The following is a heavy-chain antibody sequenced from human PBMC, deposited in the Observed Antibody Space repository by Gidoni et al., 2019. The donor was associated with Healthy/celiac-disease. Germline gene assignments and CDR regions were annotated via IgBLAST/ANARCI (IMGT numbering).Heavy chain of an antibody. CDR3: ARAPFIGFGEFEDP. CDR2: IIPILGIA. CDR1: VVTFCSYA. V-gene: IGHV1-69*09. D-gene: IGHD3-10*01. J-gene: IGHJ5*02. Sequence: QVPLVQSGAEVKKPGSLVKVSCMASVVTFCSYAISWVRQAPGQGLEWMGRIIPILGIANYAQKLQGRVTITADKSTSTAYMELSSLRSEDTAVYYCARAPFIGFGEFEDPWGQGTLVTVSS.